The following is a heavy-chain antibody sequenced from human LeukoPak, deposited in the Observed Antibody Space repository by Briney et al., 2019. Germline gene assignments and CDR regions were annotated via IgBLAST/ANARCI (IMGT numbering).Heavy chain of an antibody. Sequence: GGSLRLSCAASGFTFNTYTMNWVRQAPGKGLEWVSYISSSGSTIYYADSVKGRFTISRDNAKNSLYLQMNSLRAEDTAVYYCARVYDSSGYSFDYWGQGTLVTVSS. D-gene: IGHD3-22*01. CDR3: ARVYDSSGYSFDY. CDR1: GFTFNTYT. J-gene: IGHJ4*02. V-gene: IGHV3-48*04. CDR2: ISSSGSTI.